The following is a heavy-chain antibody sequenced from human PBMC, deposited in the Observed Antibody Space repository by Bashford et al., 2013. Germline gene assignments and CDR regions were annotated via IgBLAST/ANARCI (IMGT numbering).Heavy chain of an antibody. CDR3: ASLYSSSSGNYGMDV. J-gene: IGHJ6*02. Sequence: WVRQAPGQGLEWMGWMNPNSGNTGYAQKFQGRVTMTRNTSISTAYMELSSLRSEDTAVYYCASLYSSSSGNYGMDVVGPRDHGHRLL. D-gene: IGHD6-6*01. CDR2: MNPNSGNT. V-gene: IGHV1-8*01.